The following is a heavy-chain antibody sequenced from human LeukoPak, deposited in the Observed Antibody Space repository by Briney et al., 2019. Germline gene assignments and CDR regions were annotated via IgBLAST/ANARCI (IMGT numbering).Heavy chain of an antibody. CDR3: ARDGFADGYRLGYFDY. D-gene: IGHD5-24*01. Sequence: GGSLRLSCAASGFTFSSYAMHWVRQAPGKGLEWVAVISYDGSNKYYADSVKGRFTISRDNSKNTLYLQMNSLRAEDTAVYYCARDGFADGYRLGYFDYWGQGTLDTVSS. V-gene: IGHV3-30-3*01. J-gene: IGHJ4*02. CDR1: GFTFSSYA. CDR2: ISYDGSNK.